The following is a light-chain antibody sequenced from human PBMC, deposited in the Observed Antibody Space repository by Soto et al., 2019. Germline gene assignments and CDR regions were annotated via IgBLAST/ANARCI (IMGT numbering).Light chain of an antibody. Sequence: QSALTQPASVSGSPGQWITISCTGTSSDVGAYNYVSWYQHRPGKAPKLLLHDVTNRPSGVSNRFSGSKSGNTASLTISGLRHEDEADYYCSSYNTLSTVVFGGGTKLTVL. V-gene: IGLV2-14*03. J-gene: IGLJ2*01. CDR3: SSYNTLSTVV. CDR1: SSDVGAYNY. CDR2: DVT.